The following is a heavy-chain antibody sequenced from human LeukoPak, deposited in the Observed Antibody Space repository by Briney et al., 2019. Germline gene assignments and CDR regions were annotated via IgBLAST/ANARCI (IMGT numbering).Heavy chain of an antibody. D-gene: IGHD3-16*02. CDR1: GYNFNNYW. CDR3: ARVGYDYVWSSFRGPLDN. V-gene: IGHV5-51*01. CDR2: IYPGDSDA. J-gene: IGHJ4*02. Sequence: GESLKISCQGSGYNFNNYWIAWVRQMPGKGLEWMGIIYPGDSDARYKLSFQGQVSMSADKSISTVYMQWSSLEASDSAIYYCARVGYDYVWSSFRGPLDNWGQGTLVTVSS.